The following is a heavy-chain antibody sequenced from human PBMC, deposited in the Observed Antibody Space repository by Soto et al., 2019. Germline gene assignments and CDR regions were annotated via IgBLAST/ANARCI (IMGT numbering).Heavy chain of an antibody. Sequence: SETLSLTCAVSGGSISSGGYSWSWIRQPPGKGLEWIGYIYHSGSTYYNPSLKSRVTISVERSKNQFSLKLSSVTAADTAVYYCARDRVQLTVTAWWFDPWGQGTLVTVSS. V-gene: IGHV4-30-2*01. CDR3: ARDRVQLTVTAWWFDP. CDR1: GGSISSGGYS. CDR2: IYHSGST. J-gene: IGHJ5*02. D-gene: IGHD4-4*01.